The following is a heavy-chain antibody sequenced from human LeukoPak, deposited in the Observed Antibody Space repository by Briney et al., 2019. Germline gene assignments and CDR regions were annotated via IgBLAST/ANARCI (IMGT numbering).Heavy chain of an antibody. Sequence: SGTLSLTCTVSGDSISTDKWWNWVRQPPGKGLEWIGETYHSGNTNYNPSLKSRVTIPVDKSKNQFSLNLRSVTAADTAIYYCARVSPWFDPWGQGILVTVSS. V-gene: IGHV4-4*02. CDR1: GDSISTDKW. J-gene: IGHJ5*02. CDR2: TYHSGNT. CDR3: ARVSPWFDP.